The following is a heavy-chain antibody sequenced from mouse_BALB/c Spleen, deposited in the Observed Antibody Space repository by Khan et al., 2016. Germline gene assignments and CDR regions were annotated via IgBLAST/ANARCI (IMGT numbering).Heavy chain of an antibody. V-gene: IGHV1-7*01. Sequence: QGQLQESGAELAKPGASVKMSCKASGYTFTSHWMHWVKQRPVQGLEWIGYINPSTGYTEYNQKFKDKATLTADKSSSTAYMQLSSLTSEDSAVYDSARRGGSSIVDYWCQGTTLTVSS. CDR2: INPSTGYT. D-gene: IGHD1-1*01. CDR3: ARRGGSSIVDY. J-gene: IGHJ2*01. CDR1: GYTFTSHW.